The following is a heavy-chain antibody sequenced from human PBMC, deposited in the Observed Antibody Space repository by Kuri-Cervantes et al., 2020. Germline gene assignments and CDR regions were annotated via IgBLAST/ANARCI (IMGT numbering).Heavy chain of an antibody. CDR2: ISNDGASK. D-gene: IGHD1-26*01. J-gene: IGHJ6*03. V-gene: IGHV3-30-3*01. CDR1: AFTFSVYT. CDR3: ARSYDGSYYYYYYMDV. Sequence: GGSLRLSCAASAFTFSVYTLHWVRQAPGKGLEWVAVISNDGASKYYADSVKGRFTISRDNSKNRLYLQMNSLRAEDTAVYYCARSYDGSYYYYYYMDVWGKGTTVTVSS.